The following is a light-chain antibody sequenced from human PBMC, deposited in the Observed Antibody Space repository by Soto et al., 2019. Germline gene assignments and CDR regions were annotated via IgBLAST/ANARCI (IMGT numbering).Light chain of an antibody. CDR3: QSYDSSLSGYV. CDR2: NNN. Sequence: QSVLTQPPSVSGAPGQRVTIPCTGSSSNIGAGYDVHWYQQLPGTAPKVLIYNNNNRPSGVPDRFSGSKSGTSASLAITGLQSEDEADYYCQSYDSSLSGYVFGTGTKLTVL. V-gene: IGLV1-40*01. J-gene: IGLJ1*01. CDR1: SSNIGAGYD.